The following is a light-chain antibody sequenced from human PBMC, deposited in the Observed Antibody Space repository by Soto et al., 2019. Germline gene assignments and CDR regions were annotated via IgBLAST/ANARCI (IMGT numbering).Light chain of an antibody. Sequence: DIQMTQSPSSLSASVGDRVTITCRASQTITTYLNWYQQKPGEAPKLLIFGASSLQSGVPSRFTGSGSGTDFTLTISRLQPEDLATYHGQQSHSTPWTFGQGTKVEIK. V-gene: IGKV1-39*01. CDR1: QTITTY. CDR3: QQSHSTPWT. J-gene: IGKJ1*01. CDR2: GAS.